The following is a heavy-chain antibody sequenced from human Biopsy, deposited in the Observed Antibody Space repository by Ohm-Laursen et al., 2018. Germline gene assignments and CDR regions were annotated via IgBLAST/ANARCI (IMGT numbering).Heavy chain of an antibody. Sequence: GTLSLTCAVYGGSFSGYYWSWIRQPPGKGLEWIGEINHSGSTNYNPSLKSRVTISVGTSKNQFFLKLSSVTAADTAVYYCARGRLRAVARFDYWGQGTLVIVSS. V-gene: IGHV4-34*01. CDR2: INHSGST. CDR3: ARGRLRAVARFDY. CDR1: GGSFSGYY. J-gene: IGHJ4*02. D-gene: IGHD6-19*01.